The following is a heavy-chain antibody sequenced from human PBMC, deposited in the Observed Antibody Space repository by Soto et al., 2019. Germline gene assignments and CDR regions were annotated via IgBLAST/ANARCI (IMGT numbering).Heavy chain of an antibody. Sequence: QVQLVQSGAEVKKPGSSVKVSCKASGGTFSSYAISWVRRAPGQGLEWMGGIIPIFGTANYAQKFQGRVTITADESTSTAYMELSSLRSEDTAVYYCARAEGRPYCSGGSCYFDYWGQGTLVTVSS. J-gene: IGHJ4*02. D-gene: IGHD2-15*01. CDR3: ARAEGRPYCSGGSCYFDY. CDR2: IIPIFGTA. CDR1: GGTFSSYA. V-gene: IGHV1-69*01.